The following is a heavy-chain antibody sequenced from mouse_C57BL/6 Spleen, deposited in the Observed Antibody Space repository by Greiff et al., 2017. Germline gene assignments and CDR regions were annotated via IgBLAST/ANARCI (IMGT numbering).Heavy chain of an antibody. J-gene: IGHJ2*01. D-gene: IGHD2-14*01. CDR3: ARGTGLDY. Sequence: QVQLQQPGAELVRPGTSVKLSCKASGYTFTSYWMHWVKQRPGQGLEWIGVIDPSDSYTNYNQKFKGKATLTVDTSSSTAYMQLSSLTSEDSAVYYCARGTGLDYWGQGTTLTVS. CDR1: GYTFTSYW. CDR2: IDPSDSYT. V-gene: IGHV1-59*01.